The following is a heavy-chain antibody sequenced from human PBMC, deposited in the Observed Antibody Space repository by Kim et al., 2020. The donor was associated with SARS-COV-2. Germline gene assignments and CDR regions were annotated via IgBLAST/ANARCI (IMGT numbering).Heavy chain of an antibody. V-gene: IGHV4-39*01. CDR1: GGSISSSSYY. D-gene: IGHD3-16*02. CDR2: IYYSGST. J-gene: IGHJ1*01. Sequence: SETLSLTCTVSGGSISSSSYYWGWIRQPPGKGLEWIGSIYYSGSTYYNPSLKSRVTISEDTSKNQFSLRLSSVTAAATAVYYCARYVWGSYRYGYFQHWGQGTLVTVAS. CDR3: ARYVWGSYRYGYFQH.